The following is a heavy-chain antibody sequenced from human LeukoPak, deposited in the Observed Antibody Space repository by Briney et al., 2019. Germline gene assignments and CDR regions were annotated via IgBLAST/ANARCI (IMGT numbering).Heavy chain of an antibody. CDR2: IKPDGSEK. V-gene: IGHV3-7*01. J-gene: IGHJ1*01. Sequence: GGSLRLSCAASGFTFSTSWMTWVRQAPGKGLKWVANIKPDGSEKYYVDSVKGRFTISRDNAKNSLYLQMNSLRVEDTAVYYCADSSSWSHWGQGTLVTVSS. CDR3: ADSSSWSH. CDR1: GFTFSTSW. D-gene: IGHD6-13*01.